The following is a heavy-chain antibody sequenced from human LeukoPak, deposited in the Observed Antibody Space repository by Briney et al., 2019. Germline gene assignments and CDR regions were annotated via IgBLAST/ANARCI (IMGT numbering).Heavy chain of an antibody. D-gene: IGHD6-13*01. J-gene: IGHJ4*02. Sequence: GGSLRLSCAASGFTFSSYSMNWVRQAPGKGLEWVSYISSSSTIYYADSVKGRFTISRDNAKNSLYLQMNSLRAEDTAVYYCARNIAAAGLPDYWGQGTLVTVSS. CDR2: ISSSSTI. CDR3: ARNIAAAGLPDY. CDR1: GFTFSSYS. V-gene: IGHV3-48*04.